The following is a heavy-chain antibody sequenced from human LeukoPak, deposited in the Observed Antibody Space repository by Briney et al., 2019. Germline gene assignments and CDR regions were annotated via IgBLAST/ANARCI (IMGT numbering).Heavy chain of an antibody. CDR1: GGALSGLY. D-gene: IGHD4/OR15-4a*01. Sequence: SENPSLTRAVYGGALSGLYLSWIPQPPRKGGEGIGEINHSGSTNYNPSLKSRVTISVDTSKNQFSLKLSSVTAADTAVYYCKVLVQALHAFDIWGQGTMVTVSS. CDR2: INHSGST. CDR3: KVLVQALHAFDI. J-gene: IGHJ3*02. V-gene: IGHV4-34*01.